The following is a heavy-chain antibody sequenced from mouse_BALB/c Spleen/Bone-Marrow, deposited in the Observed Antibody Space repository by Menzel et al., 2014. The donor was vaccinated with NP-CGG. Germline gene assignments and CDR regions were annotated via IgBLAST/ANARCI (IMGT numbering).Heavy chain of an antibody. J-gene: IGHJ1*01. CDR1: GFTFSDYY. Sequence: DVKLVESGGGLVQPGGSLRLSCATSGFTFSDYYISWVRQPPGKALEWLGFIRNKTNGFTTDYSASVKGRFTISRDSYXXXXXXXXXXXRAEDSATYYCVRDRYKDIYWYFDVWIAGTTGTVSS. CDR2: IRNKTNGFTT. D-gene: IGHD1-3*01. CDR3: VRDRYKDIYWYFDV. V-gene: IGHV7-3*02.